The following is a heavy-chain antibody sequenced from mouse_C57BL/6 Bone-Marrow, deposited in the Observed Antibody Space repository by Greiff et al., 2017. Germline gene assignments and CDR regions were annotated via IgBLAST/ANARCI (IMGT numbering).Heavy chain of an antibody. Sequence: QVQLKQSGAELVKPGASVKISCKASGYAFSSYWMNWVKQRPGKGLEWIGQLYPGDGDTNYNGKFKGKATLTADKSSSTAYMQLSSLTSEDSAVYFCARQGMNDYEDWGQGTTLTVSS. J-gene: IGHJ2*01. V-gene: IGHV1-80*01. CDR1: GYAFSSYW. D-gene: IGHD2-4*01. CDR3: ARQGMNDYED. CDR2: LYPGDGDT.